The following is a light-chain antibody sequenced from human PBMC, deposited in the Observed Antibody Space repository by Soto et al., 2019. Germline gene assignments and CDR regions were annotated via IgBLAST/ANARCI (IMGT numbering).Light chain of an antibody. CDR3: GVDHGSGSNFVV. V-gene: IGLV9-49*01. CDR1: SGYSNYK. J-gene: IGLJ2*01. CDR2: VGTGGIVG. Sequence: QLVLTQPPSASASLGASVTLTCTLSSGYSNYKVDWYQQRPGKGPRFVMRVGTGGIVGSKGDGIPDRFSVLGSGLNRYLTIKNIQEEDESDYHCGVDHGSGSNFVVFGGGTKLTVL.